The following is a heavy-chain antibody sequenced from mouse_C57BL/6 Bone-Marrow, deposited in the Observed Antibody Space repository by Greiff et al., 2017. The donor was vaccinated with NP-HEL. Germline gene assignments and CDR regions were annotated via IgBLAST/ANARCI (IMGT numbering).Heavy chain of an antibody. J-gene: IGHJ3*01. D-gene: IGHD1-1*01. Sequence: DVKLVESGGGLVQPGGSLKLSCAASGFTFSDYYMYWVRQTPEKRLEWVAYISNGGGSTYYPDTVKGRFTISRDNAKNTLYLQMSRLKSEDTAMYYCARLEDYGSSYGFAYWGQGTLVTVSA. CDR3: ARLEDYGSSYGFAY. CDR2: ISNGGGST. V-gene: IGHV5-12*01. CDR1: GFTFSDYY.